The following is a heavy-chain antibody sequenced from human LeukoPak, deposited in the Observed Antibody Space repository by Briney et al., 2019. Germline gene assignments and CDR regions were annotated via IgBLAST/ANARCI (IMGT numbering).Heavy chain of an antibody. J-gene: IGHJ4*02. CDR1: GFTVSSNY. D-gene: IGHD3-9*01. CDR3: AKDLPTGYPTFDY. Sequence: GGSLRLSCAASGFTVSSNYMSWVRQAPGKGLEWVSVIYSGGSTYYADSVKGRFTISRDNSKNTLYLQMNSLRAEDTAVYYCAKDLPTGYPTFDYWGQGTLVTVSS. CDR2: IYSGGST. V-gene: IGHV3-66*02.